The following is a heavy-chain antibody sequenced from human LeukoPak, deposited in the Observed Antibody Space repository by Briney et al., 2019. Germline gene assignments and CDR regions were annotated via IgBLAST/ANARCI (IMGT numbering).Heavy chain of an antibody. D-gene: IGHD2-2*01. V-gene: IGHV4-4*07. CDR3: ARDCSSSSCYGYFHH. J-gene: IGHJ1*01. CDR2: IYTSGNT. CDR1: GGSISSYY. Sequence: PSETLSLTCTVSGGSISSYYWSWIRQPAGKGLEWIGRIYTSGNTNYNPSLKSRVTMSEDTSKNQFSLKLNSVTAADTAVYYCARDCSSSSCYGYFHHWGQGTLVTVSS.